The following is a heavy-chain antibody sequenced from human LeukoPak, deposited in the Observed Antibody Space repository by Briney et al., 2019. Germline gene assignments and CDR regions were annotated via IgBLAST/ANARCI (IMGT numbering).Heavy chain of an antibody. CDR2: ISSSSSYT. CDR3: ARDLAQLGFIAVAGPPDY. J-gene: IGHJ4*02. CDR1: GFTFSDYY. Sequence: KSGGSLRLSCAASGFTFSDYYMSWIRQAPGKGLEWVSYISSSSSYTNYAHSLKGRFTISRDNAKNSLYLQMNSLRAEDTAVYYCARDLAQLGFIAVAGPPDYWGQGTLVTVSS. V-gene: IGHV3-11*06. D-gene: IGHD6-19*01.